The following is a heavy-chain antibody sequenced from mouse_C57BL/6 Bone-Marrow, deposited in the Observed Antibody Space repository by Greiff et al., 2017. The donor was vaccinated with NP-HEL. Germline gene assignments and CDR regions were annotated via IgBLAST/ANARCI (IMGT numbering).Heavy chain of an antibody. CDR3: ARDRMPWFAY. Sequence: QVQLQQPGAELVKPGASVKLSCKASGYTFTSYWMQWVKQRPGQGLEWIGEIDPSDSYTNYNQKFKGKATLTVDTSSSTAYMQLSSLTSEDSAVYYCARDRMPWFAYWGQGTLVTVSA. D-gene: IGHD3-2*01. CDR1: GYTFTSYW. CDR2: IDPSDSYT. J-gene: IGHJ3*01. V-gene: IGHV1-50*01.